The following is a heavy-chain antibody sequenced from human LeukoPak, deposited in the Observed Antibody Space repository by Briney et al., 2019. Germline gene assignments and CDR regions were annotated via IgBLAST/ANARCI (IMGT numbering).Heavy chain of an antibody. D-gene: IGHD6-6*01. CDR1: GGSISSSSYY. J-gene: IGHJ3*02. V-gene: IGHV4-39*01. CDR2: IYYSGST. CDR3: ARHLGSSPSFAAFDI. Sequence: PSETLSLTCTVSGGSISSSSYYWGWIRQPPGKGLEWIGSIYYSGSTYYNPSLKSRVTISVDTSKNQFSLKLSSVTAADTAVYYCARHLGSSPSFAAFDIWGQGTMVTVSS.